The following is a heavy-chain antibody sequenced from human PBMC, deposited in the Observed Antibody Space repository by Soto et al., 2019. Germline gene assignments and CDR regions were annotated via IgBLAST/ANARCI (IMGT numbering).Heavy chain of an antibody. CDR3: ERESEDLTSNFDY. J-gene: IGHJ4*02. CDR2: ISSTTNYI. Sequence: AGSLKLCCAASVFSYTRFSMNCFRQSPGKGLEWVSSISSTTNYIYYGDSMKGRFTISRDNAKNSLYLEMNSLRAEDTAVYYCERESEDLTSNFDYWGQGTLVTVSS. CDR1: VFSYTRFS. V-gene: IGHV3-21*06.